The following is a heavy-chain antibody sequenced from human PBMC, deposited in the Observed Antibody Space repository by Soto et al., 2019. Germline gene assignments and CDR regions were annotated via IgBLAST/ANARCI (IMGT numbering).Heavy chain of an antibody. CDR3: ARVGKAYYDILTGYYPYYYYCGMDV. CDR1: GYTFTGYY. V-gene: IGHV1-2*02. Sequence: QVQLVQSGAEVKKPGASVKVSCKASGYTFTGYYMHWVRQAPGQGLEWMGWINPNSGGTNYAQKFQGRVTMTRDTSISTAYMELSRLRSDDTAVYYCARVGKAYYDILTGYYPYYYYCGMDVWGQGTTVTVSS. D-gene: IGHD3-9*01. CDR2: INPNSGGT. J-gene: IGHJ6*02.